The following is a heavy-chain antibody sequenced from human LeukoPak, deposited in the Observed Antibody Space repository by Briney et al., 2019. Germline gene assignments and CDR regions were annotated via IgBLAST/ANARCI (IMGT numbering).Heavy chain of an antibody. CDR1: GGSFSGYY. J-gene: IGHJ4*02. CDR3: ARDPFDY. CDR2: INHSGST. Sequence: SETLSLTCAVYGGSFSGYYWSWIRQPPGKGLEWIGEINHSGSTNYNPSLKSRVTMSVDTSKNQFSLKLSSVTAADTAVYYCARDPFDYWGQGTLVTVSS. V-gene: IGHV4-34*01.